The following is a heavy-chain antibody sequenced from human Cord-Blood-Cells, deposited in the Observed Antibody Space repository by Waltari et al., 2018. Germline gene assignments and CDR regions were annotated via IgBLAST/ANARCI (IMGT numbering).Heavy chain of an antibody. Sequence: QVQLVQSGAEVKKPGSSVKVSCKASGGTFSSYAINWVRQAPGQGLEWMGRIIPILGIANYAQKFQGRVTITADKSTSTAYMELSSLRSEDTAVYYCARSGGHSNYYYYYMDVWGKGTTVTVSS. J-gene: IGHJ6*03. V-gene: IGHV1-69*09. D-gene: IGHD3-16*01. CDR2: IIPILGIA. CDR1: GGTFSSYA. CDR3: ARSGGHSNYYYYYMDV.